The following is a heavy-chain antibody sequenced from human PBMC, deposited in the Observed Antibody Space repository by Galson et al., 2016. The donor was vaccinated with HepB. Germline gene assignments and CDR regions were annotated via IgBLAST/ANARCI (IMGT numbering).Heavy chain of an antibody. CDR2: IRPYNGNR. J-gene: IGHJ5*01. V-gene: IGHV1-18*01. CDR1: GYTFTNYA. CDR3: AIDSVGGPKSNFPDS. D-gene: IGHD4-23*01. Sequence: SCKASGYTFTNYAITWVRQAPGQGLEWMGWIRPYNGNRNYAQKLPGRFTISRDNSKSTVFLQMSSLRAEDTAVYYCAIDSVGGPKSNFPDSWGQGTLVTVSS.